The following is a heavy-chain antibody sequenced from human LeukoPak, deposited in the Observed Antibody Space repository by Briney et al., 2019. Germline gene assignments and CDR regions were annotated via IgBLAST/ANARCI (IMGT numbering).Heavy chain of an antibody. J-gene: IGHJ4*02. CDR1: RFTFNNYG. CDR3: AKDGPHTSNWPSYFDY. CDR2: IRYDGRNE. Sequence: GGSLRLSCAASRFTFNNYGVDWVRQAPGKGLEWVAFIRYDGRNEYYADSVKGRFIISRDNSKDIVYLQMNSLRAEDTAVYFCAKDGPHTSNWPSYFDYWGQGTLVTVSS. D-gene: IGHD6-13*01. V-gene: IGHV3-30*02.